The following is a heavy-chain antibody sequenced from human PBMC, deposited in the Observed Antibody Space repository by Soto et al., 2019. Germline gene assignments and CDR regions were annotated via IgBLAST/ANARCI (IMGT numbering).Heavy chain of an antibody. D-gene: IGHD2-15*01. V-gene: IGHV4-31*03. CDR3: ARGVAAPTYNWFDP. Sequence: TLSLTCTVSGGSISSGGYYCSWIRQHPGKGLEWIGYIYYSGSTYYNPSLKSRVTISVDTSKNQFSLKLSSVTAADTAVYYCARGVAAPTYNWFDPWGQGTLVTVSS. CDR1: GGSISSGGYY. CDR2: IYYSGST. J-gene: IGHJ5*02.